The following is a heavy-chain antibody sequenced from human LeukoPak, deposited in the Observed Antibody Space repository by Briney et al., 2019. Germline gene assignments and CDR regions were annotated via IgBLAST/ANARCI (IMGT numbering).Heavy chain of an antibody. Sequence: PSETLSLTCAVYGGSFSGYYWSWIRQPPGKGLEWIGEINHSGSTNYNPSLKSRVTISVDTSKNQFSLKLSSVTAADTAVYYCARDWNLDCSSTSCYRNWFDPWGQGTLVTVSS. D-gene: IGHD2-2*01. V-gene: IGHV4-34*01. CDR1: GGSFSGYY. CDR3: ARDWNLDCSSTSCYRNWFDP. CDR2: INHSGST. J-gene: IGHJ5*02.